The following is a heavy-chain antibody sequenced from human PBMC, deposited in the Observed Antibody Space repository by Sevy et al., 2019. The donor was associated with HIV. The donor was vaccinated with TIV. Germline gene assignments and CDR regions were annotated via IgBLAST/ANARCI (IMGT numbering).Heavy chain of an antibody. D-gene: IGHD6-13*01. Sequence: SETLSLTCTVSGGSISSYYWSWIRQPPGKGLEWIGYIYYSGSTNYNPSLKSRVTISVDTSKNHFSLKLSSVTAADTAVYYCARVGRQQLVFDYWGQGTLVTVSS. CDR1: GGSISSYY. CDR2: IYYSGST. CDR3: ARVGRQQLVFDY. V-gene: IGHV4-59*01. J-gene: IGHJ4*02.